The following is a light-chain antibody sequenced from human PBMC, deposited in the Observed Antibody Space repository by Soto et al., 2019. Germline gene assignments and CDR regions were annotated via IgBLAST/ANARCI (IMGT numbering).Light chain of an antibody. CDR2: GAS. J-gene: IGKJ1*01. V-gene: IGKV3-20*01. CDR3: QQYGSSRWT. Sequence: EIVLTQSPGTLSLSPGERATLSCRASQSVSSSYLAWYQQNRGQAPRPLIYGASSRAPGIPDRFGGSGSGKDFALTISSLVPEDFAVYYCQQYGSSRWTFGQRTKVEIK. CDR1: QSVSSSY.